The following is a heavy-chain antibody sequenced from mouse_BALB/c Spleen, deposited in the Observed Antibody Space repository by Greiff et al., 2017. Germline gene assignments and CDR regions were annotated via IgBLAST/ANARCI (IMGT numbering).Heavy chain of an antibody. CDR3: ARDDFYAMDY. CDR1: GFTFSSYA. J-gene: IGHJ4*01. Sequence: EVQRVESGGGLVKPGGSLKLSCAASGFTFSSYAMSWVRQSPEKRLEWVAEISSGGSYTYYPDTVTGRFTISRDNAKNTLYLEMSSLRSEDTAMYYCARDDFYAMDYWGQGTSVTGSS. CDR2: ISSGGSYT. V-gene: IGHV5-9-4*01.